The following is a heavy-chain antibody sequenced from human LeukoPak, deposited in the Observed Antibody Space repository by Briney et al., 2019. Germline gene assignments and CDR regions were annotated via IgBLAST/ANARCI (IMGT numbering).Heavy chain of an antibody. CDR2: IYYSGST. CDR1: GGSISSYY. V-gene: IGHV4-59*01. CDR3: ARARKDYDILTGYTNGNYIDY. Sequence: SETLSLTCTVSGGSISSYYWSWIRQPPGKGLEWIGYIYYSGSTNYNPSLKSRVTISVDTSKNQFSLKLSSVTAADTAVYYCARARKDYDILTGYTNGNYIDYWGQGTLVTASS. D-gene: IGHD3-9*01. J-gene: IGHJ4*02.